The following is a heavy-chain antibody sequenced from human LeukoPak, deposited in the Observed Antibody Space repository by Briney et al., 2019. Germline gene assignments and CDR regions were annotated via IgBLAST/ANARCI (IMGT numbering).Heavy chain of an antibody. CDR1: GVTFSSYA. Sequence: GGSLRLTCAASGVTFSSYAMGSVRQAPGKGLEWVSAISGSGGSTYYADSVKGRFTISRDNSKNTVFLQMDSQRAEDTAIYYCANLYRSGWYFDYWGQGTLVTVSS. CDR3: ANLYRSGWYFDY. CDR2: ISGSGGST. J-gene: IGHJ4*02. V-gene: IGHV3-23*01. D-gene: IGHD6-19*01.